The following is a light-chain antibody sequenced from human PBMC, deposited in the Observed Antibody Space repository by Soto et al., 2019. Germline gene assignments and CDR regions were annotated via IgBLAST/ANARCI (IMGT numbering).Light chain of an antibody. J-gene: IGKJ1*01. CDR2: GAS. V-gene: IGKV3-20*01. CDR3: QQYDTSHT. CDR1: ESVSKS. Sequence: EIVLTQSPGTLSLSPGETATLSCRASESVSKSLAWYQQPPGQAPRLLIYGASNRATGIPDRFSGSGSGTDFTLTISRLEPADFALYYCQQYDTSHTFGQGTKVEIK.